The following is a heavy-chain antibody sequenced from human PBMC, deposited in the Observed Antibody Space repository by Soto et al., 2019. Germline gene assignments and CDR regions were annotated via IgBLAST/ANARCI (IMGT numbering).Heavy chain of an antibody. J-gene: IGHJ4*02. CDR2: ISWNSGSI. CDR3: AKDVTPFVGSSSGVLDY. CDR1: GFTFDDYA. D-gene: IGHD6-6*01. Sequence: EVQLVESGGGLVQPGRSLRLSCAASGFTFDDYAMHWVRQAPGQGLEWVSGISWNSGSIDYADSVKGRVTISRDNAKNSLYLQMNSLRAEDTALYYCAKDVTPFVGSSSGVLDYWGQGTLVTVSS. V-gene: IGHV3-9*01.